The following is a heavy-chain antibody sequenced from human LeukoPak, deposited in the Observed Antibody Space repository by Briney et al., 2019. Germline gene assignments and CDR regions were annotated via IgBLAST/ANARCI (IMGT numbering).Heavy chain of an antibody. D-gene: IGHD2-15*01. CDR3: AVNYCSGGTCYML. V-gene: IGHV3-73*01. CDR1: GFTFSGSA. Sequence: GGSLRLSCAASGFTFSGSAMHWVRQASGKGLEWVGRIRSKTNSYATAYAASVKGRFTISRDDSKNTAYLQMNSLKTEDTAVYYCAVNYCSGGTCYMLWGQGTLVTVSS. J-gene: IGHJ4*02. CDR2: IRSKTNSYAT.